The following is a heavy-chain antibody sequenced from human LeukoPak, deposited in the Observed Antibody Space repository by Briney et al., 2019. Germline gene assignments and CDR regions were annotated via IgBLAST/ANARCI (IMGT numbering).Heavy chain of an antibody. V-gene: IGHV1-2*02. Sequence: GASVKVSCKASGYTFTGYYMHWVRQAPGQGLEWMGWINPNSGGTNYAQKFQGRVTMTRDTSISTAYMELSRLRSDDTAVYYCARDRHGYSHGNYYYYYMDVWGKGTTVTVSS. D-gene: IGHD5-18*01. J-gene: IGHJ6*03. CDR1: GYTFTGYY. CDR2: INPNSGGT. CDR3: ARDRHGYSHGNYYYYYMDV.